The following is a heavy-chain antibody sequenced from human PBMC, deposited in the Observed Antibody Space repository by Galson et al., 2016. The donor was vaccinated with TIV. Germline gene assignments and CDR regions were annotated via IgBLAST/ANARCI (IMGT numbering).Heavy chain of an antibody. CDR1: GGSLSSGSHY. D-gene: IGHD6-19*01. Sequence: LSLTCTVSGGSLSSGSHYWTWIRQPAGKGLEWIGHISSTGNTKYNPSLKSRVTISIDTSQKQFSLKLTSVTAADTAVYHCARRVFDSGWYYDNWGQGTLISVSS. CDR2: ISSTGNT. V-gene: IGHV4-61*09. J-gene: IGHJ4*02. CDR3: ARRVFDSGWYYDN.